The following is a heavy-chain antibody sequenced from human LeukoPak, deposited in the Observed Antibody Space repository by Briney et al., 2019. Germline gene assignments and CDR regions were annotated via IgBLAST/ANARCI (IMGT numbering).Heavy chain of an antibody. Sequence: SETLSLTCTVSGGSISSYYWSWIRQPPGKGLEGIGYIYYSGSTNYNPSLKSRVTISVDTSKNQFSLKLSSVTAADTAVYYCARHQFDSSGSHHDAFDIWGQGTMVTVSS. D-gene: IGHD3-22*01. J-gene: IGHJ3*02. CDR3: ARHQFDSSGSHHDAFDI. V-gene: IGHV4-59*01. CDR2: IYYSGST. CDR1: GGSISSYY.